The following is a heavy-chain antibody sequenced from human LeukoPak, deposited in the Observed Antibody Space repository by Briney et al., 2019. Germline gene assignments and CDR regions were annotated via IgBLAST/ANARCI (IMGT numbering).Heavy chain of an antibody. CDR3: ARTRYYYNSRSYGAPYYFDY. CDR2: INHSGDT. V-gene: IGHV4-34*01. D-gene: IGHD3-10*01. CDR1: GGSFRGYF. J-gene: IGHJ4*02. Sequence: SETLSLTCDVYGGSFRGYFWSWIRQPPGKGLEWIGEINHSGDTNYNPSLKSRVTISVDTSKNQFSLKLSSVTAADTAVYYCARTRYYYNSRSYGAPYYFDYWGQGTLVTVSS.